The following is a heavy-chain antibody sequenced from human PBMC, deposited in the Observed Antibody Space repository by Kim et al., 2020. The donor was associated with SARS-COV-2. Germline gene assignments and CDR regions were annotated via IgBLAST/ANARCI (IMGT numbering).Heavy chain of an antibody. V-gene: IGHV3-21*01. D-gene: IGHD2-2*01. J-gene: IGHJ4*02. CDR1: GFTFTSYS. Sequence: GGSLRLSCAASGFTFTSYSMNWVRQAPGKGLEWVSSISSSSTYIYYADSVKGRFTISRDNAKNSLYLQMNSLRAEDTAVYYCARDDHCSRTSCSVGGFDYWGQGTLVTVSS. CDR3: ARDDHCSRTSCSVGGFDY. CDR2: ISSSSTYI.